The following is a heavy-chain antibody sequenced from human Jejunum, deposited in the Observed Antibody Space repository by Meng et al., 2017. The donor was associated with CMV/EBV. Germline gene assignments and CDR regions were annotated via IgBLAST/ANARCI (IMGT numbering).Heavy chain of an antibody. J-gene: IGHJ4*02. D-gene: IGHD1-26*01. CDR2: IYPGDSDA. CDR3: ARPSSTKGLDY. V-gene: IGHV5-51*01. CDR1: GYNFNTYW. Sequence: IACQTAGYNFNTYWIGWERQMPGGGLEWLGTIYPGDSDATYSPSVRGHVTFSADKSINTAYLQWDSLTASGTALYFCARPSSTKGLDYWGQGTLVTVSS.